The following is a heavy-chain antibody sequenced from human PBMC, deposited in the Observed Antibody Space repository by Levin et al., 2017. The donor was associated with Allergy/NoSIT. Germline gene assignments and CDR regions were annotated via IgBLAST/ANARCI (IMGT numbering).Heavy chain of an antibody. V-gene: IGHV3-49*03. CDR1: GFTFGDYA. CDR3: TREGVYGLRLGELSLLPYY. Sequence: GGSLRLSCTASGFTFGDYAMSWFRQAPGKGLEWVGFIRSKAYGGTTEYAASVKGRFTISRDDSKSIAYLQMNSLKTEDTAVYYCTREGVYGLRLGELSLLPYYWGQGTLVTVSS. D-gene: IGHD3-16*02. J-gene: IGHJ4*02. CDR2: IRSKAYGGTT.